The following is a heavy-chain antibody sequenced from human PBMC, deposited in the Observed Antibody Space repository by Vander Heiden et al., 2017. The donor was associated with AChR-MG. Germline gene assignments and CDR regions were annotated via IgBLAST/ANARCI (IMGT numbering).Heavy chain of an antibody. J-gene: IGHJ4*02. CDR1: GVPFSSYA. CDR2: ISGSGGST. CDR3: AKAIAEKYYFDY. V-gene: IGHV3-23*01. D-gene: IGHD6-13*01. Sequence: EVQLLESGGGLVQPGGSLRLSCAAPGVPFSSYAMSWVRQAPGKGLEWVSAISGSGGSTYYADSVKGRFTISRDNSKNTLYLQMNSLRAEDTAVYYCAKAIAEKYYFDYWGQGTLVTVSS.